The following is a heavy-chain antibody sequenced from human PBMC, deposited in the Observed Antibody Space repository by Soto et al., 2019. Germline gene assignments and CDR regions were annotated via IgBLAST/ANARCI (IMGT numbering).Heavy chain of an antibody. CDR1: GFTVSSTY. CDR3: ARSRYTGTYPGRFLEY. J-gene: IGHJ4*02. V-gene: IGHV3-53*01. D-gene: IGHD1-1*01. Sequence: GGSLRLSCAPSGFTVSSTYLTWVRQAPGKRLEWVAILSTGTDTVYADSVKGRFTIPRDSSKNTFYLQMNSLRAEDTAMYFCARSRYTGTYPGRFLEYWGQGSLGTVS. CDR2: LSTGTDT.